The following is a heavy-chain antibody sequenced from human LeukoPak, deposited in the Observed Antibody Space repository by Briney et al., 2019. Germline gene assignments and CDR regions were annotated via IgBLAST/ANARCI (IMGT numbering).Heavy chain of an antibody. Sequence: SVKVSCKASGGTFSSYAISWVRQAPGQGLEWMGGIIPIFGTANYAQKFQGRVTITADESTSTAYMELSSLRSGDTAVYYCARGAYSSGWYGEFDYWGQGTLVTVSS. V-gene: IGHV1-69*01. CDR3: ARGAYSSGWYGEFDY. D-gene: IGHD6-19*01. CDR1: GGTFSSYA. CDR2: IIPIFGTA. J-gene: IGHJ4*02.